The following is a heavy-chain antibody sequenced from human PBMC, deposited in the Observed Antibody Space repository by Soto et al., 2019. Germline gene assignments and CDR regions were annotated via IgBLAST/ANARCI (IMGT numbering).Heavy chain of an antibody. V-gene: IGHV6-1*01. CDR3: ARVLRFLEWLHAGDYGIEV. CDR1: GDSVSSNSAA. CDR2: TCYRCKWYN. Sequence: RTLSLTCPVSGDSVSSNSAAWNWIRKSPSRGLEWLGRTCYRCKWYNDYAVSVKSRITINPDTSKNQLSLQLNSVTPEDTAVYYRARVLRFLEWLHAGDYGIEVWGDRTTVHVSS. D-gene: IGHD3-3*01. J-gene: IGHJ6*02.